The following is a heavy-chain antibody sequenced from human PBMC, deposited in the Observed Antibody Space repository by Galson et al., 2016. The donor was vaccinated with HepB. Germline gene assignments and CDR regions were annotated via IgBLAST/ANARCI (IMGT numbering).Heavy chain of an antibody. CDR1: GGSVSSSTYY. CDR3: ARQVQLGYCTSTSCNYYYYAMEV. V-gene: IGHV4-39*01. CDR2: IYSGGRT. D-gene: IGHD2-2*01. Sequence: SETLSLTCTVSGGSVSSSTYYWGWIRQPPGMGLEWIGTIYSGGRTFYNPSLKSRVAISVDTSNNQFSLKLSSVTAADTSVCYCARQVQLGYCTSTSCNYYYYAMEVWGQGTTVTVSS. J-gene: IGHJ6*02.